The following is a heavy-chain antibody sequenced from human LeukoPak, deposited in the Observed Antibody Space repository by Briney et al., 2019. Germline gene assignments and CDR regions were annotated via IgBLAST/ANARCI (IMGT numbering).Heavy chain of an antibody. V-gene: IGHV1-2*02. Sequence: ASVKVSCKASGYTFTGYYMHWVRQAPGQGLEWMGWINPNSGGTNYAQKFQGRVTMTRDTSISTAYMELSSLRSEDMAVYYCARGIWSSHSVGYYFDFWGQGTLVTVSS. J-gene: IGHJ4*02. CDR1: GYTFTGYY. CDR3: ARGIWSSHSVGYYFDF. D-gene: IGHD5/OR15-5a*01. CDR2: INPNSGGT.